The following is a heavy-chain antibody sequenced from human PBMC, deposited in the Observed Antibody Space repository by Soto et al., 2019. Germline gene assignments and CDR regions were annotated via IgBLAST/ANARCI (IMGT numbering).Heavy chain of an antibody. Sequence: SETLSLTCTVSGGSISSSSYYWGWIRQPPGKGLEWIGSIYYSGSTYYNPSLKSRVTISVDTSKNQFSLKLSSVTAADTAVYYCARPSKYPNGSPTHWFDPWGQGTLVTVSS. CDR2: IYYSGST. J-gene: IGHJ5*02. CDR1: GGSISSSSYY. V-gene: IGHV4-39*01. D-gene: IGHD6-13*01. CDR3: ARPSKYPNGSPTHWFDP.